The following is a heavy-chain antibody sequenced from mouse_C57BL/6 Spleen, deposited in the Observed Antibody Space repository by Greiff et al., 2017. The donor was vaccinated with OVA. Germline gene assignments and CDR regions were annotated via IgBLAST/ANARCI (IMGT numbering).Heavy chain of an antibody. J-gene: IGHJ4*01. V-gene: IGHV6-3*01. D-gene: IGHD2-2*01. CDR3: TDGYYCAMDY. CDR2: IRLKSDNYAT. Sequence: EVHLVESGGGLVQPGGSMKLSCVASGFTFSNYWMNWVRQSPEKGLEWVAQIRLKSDNYATHYAESVKGRFTIARDDTKTNVHLQMHNSKAEDTGNYYSTDGYYCAMDYWGQGTTVTVSS. CDR1: GFTFSNYW.